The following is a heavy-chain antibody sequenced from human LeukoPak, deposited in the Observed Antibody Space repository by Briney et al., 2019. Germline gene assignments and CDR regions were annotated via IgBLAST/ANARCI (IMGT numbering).Heavy chain of an antibody. V-gene: IGHV3-15*01. D-gene: IGHD3-16*02. CDR2: IKSKVNGGTL. Sequence: GGSLRLSCVASGLTFRDAWMTWVRQAPGKGPEWVGHIKSKVNGGTLDYAAPVKGRFTISRDDSRNTLYLQMDSLKTDDTAVYYCTKDVPFTSGGAIVYWGQGTPVTVSS. CDR1: GLTFRDAW. CDR3: TKDVPFTSGGAIVY. J-gene: IGHJ4*02.